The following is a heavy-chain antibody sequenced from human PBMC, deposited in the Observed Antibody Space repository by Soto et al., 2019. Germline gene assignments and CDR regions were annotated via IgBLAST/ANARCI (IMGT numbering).Heavy chain of an antibody. V-gene: IGHV4-39*01. CDR2: IYYSGST. D-gene: IGHD3-3*02. CDR1: GGSISSSSYY. Sequence: SETLSLTCTVSGGSISSSSYYWGWIRQPPGKGLEWIGSIYYSGSTYYNPSLKSRVTISVDTSKNQFSLKISSVTAADTAVYYCASPKIAFYNWFDPWGQGTLVTVSS. CDR3: ASPKIAFYNWFDP. J-gene: IGHJ5*02.